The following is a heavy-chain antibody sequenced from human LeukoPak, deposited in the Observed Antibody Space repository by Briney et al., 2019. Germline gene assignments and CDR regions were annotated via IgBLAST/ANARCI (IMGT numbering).Heavy chain of an antibody. CDR1: GGSIGSYY. J-gene: IGHJ4*02. V-gene: IGHV4-59*01. CDR2: IFYSGTT. D-gene: IGHD2-21*02. Sequence: SETLSLTCTVSGGSIGSYYWSWIRQPPGKGLEWVGYIFYSGTTSYNPSLKSRVTMSVDTSKNHFSLKLSSVTATDTAVYYCARANVVTAIDYWGQGTLVTVSS. CDR3: ARANVVTAIDY.